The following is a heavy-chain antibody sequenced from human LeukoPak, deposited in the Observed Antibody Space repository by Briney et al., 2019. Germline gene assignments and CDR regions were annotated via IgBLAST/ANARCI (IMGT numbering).Heavy chain of an antibody. Sequence: SVKVSCKASGGTFSSYAISWVRQAPGQGLEWMGRIIPILGIANYAQKFQGRVTITADKSTSTAYMELSSLRSEDTAVYYCARETVTILNWFDPWGQETLVTVSS. CDR3: ARETVTILNWFDP. CDR2: IIPILGIA. J-gene: IGHJ5*02. CDR1: GGTFSSYA. D-gene: IGHD4-17*01. V-gene: IGHV1-69*04.